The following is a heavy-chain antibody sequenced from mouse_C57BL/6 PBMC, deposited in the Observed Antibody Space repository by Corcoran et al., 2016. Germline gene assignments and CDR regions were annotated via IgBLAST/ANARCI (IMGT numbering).Heavy chain of an antibody. Sequence: QIQLVQSGPELKKPGETVKISCKASGYTFPTYGMSWVKQAPGKGLKWMGWINTYSGVPTYADDFKGRFAFSLETSASTAYLQINNLKNEDTATYFCARFDGYYLYFDVWGTGTTVTVSS. J-gene: IGHJ1*03. CDR1: GYTFPTYG. CDR3: ARFDGYYLYFDV. CDR2: INTYSGVP. D-gene: IGHD2-3*01. V-gene: IGHV9-3*01.